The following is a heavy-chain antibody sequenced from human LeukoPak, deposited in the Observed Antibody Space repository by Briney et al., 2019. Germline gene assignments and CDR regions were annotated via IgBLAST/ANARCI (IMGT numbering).Heavy chain of an antibody. D-gene: IGHD3-22*01. V-gene: IGHV4-30-2*01. J-gene: IGHJ4*02. CDR3: AREGGGYYSNYFDY. Sequence: SSETLSLTCAVSGGSISSGGYSWSWIRQPPGKSLEWIGYIYHSGSTYYNPSLKSRVTISVDRSKNQFSLKLSSVTAADTAVYYCAREGGGYYSNYFDYWGQGTLVTVSS. CDR1: GGSISSGGYS. CDR2: IYHSGST.